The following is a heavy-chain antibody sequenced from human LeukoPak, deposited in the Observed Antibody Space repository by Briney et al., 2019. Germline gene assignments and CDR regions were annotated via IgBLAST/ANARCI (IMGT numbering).Heavy chain of an antibody. CDR1: GGSFSGYY. CDR3: ARGDYYESSGYYTYYFDY. V-gene: IGHV4-34*01. D-gene: IGHD3-22*01. J-gene: IGHJ4*02. Sequence: SETLSLTCAVYGGSFSGYYWSWIRQPPGKGLEWIGEINHSGSTNYNPSLKSRVTISVDTSKNQFSLKLSSVTAADTAVYYCARGDYYESSGYYTYYFDYWGQGTLVTVSS. CDR2: INHSGST.